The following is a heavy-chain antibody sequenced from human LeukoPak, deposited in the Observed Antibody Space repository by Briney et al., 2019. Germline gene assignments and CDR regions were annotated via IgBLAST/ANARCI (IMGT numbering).Heavy chain of an antibody. J-gene: IGHJ3*02. CDR1: GFTFDDYA. D-gene: IGHD2-21*02. CDR2: ISWNSGSI. V-gene: IGHV3-9*01. CDR3: AKDMTPHCGGDCYSATDAFDI. Sequence: PGRSLRLSCAASGFTFDDYAMHWVRQAPGEGVEGVSGISWNSGSIEYADSVKGRFTISRDNAKNSLYLQMNSLRAEDTALYYCAKDMTPHCGGDCYSATDAFDIWGQGTMVTVSS.